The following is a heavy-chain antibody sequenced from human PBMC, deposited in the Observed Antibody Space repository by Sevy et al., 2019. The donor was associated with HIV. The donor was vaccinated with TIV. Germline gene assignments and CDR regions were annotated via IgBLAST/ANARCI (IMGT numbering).Heavy chain of an antibody. CDR2: LDPEDGET. D-gene: IGHD2-15*01. J-gene: IGHJ6*02. Sequence: ASVKVSCKVFGYRLIEVSMHWVRQAPGKGLEWMGHLDPEDGETIYAQNFQGRVTMTEDTSTDTAYMEVSSLRSEDTAVYYCAADRGEASCSGNSCQRHYYYGLDVWGQGTTVTVSS. CDR3: AADRGEASCSGNSCQRHYYYGLDV. CDR1: GYRLIEVS. V-gene: IGHV1-24*01.